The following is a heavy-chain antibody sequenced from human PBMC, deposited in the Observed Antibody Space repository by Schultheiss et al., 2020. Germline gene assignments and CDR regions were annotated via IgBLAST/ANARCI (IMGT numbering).Heavy chain of an antibody. CDR1: GFTFSSYA. Sequence: GESLKISCAASGFTFSSYAMHWVRQAPGKGLEWVAVISYDGSNKYYADSVKGRFTISRDNSKNTLYLQMNSLRAEDTAVYYCARRVGATTYFDYWGQGTLVTVSS. CDR3: ARRVGATTYFDY. CDR2: ISYDGSNK. D-gene: IGHD1-26*01. J-gene: IGHJ4*02. V-gene: IGHV3-30*04.